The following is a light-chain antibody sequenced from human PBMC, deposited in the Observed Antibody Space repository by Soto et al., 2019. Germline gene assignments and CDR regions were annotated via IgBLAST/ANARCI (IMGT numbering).Light chain of an antibody. CDR1: QSVSSN. J-gene: IGKJ1*01. V-gene: IGKV3-15*01. CDR3: HQYNSWPPDRT. CDR2: GAS. Sequence: EIVMTQSPSTLSVSPGERATLSCRASQSVSSNLAWYQQKPGQAPRLLIYGASTRATDIPARFSGSGSGTEFTLTICSLQSEDFAIYFCHQYNSWPPDRTFGQGTKVDIK.